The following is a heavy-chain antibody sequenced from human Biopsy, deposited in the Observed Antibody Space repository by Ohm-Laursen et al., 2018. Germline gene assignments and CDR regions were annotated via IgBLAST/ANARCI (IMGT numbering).Heavy chain of an antibody. CDR1: GGSIISYY. Sequence: SDTLSPTCSVSGGSIISYYWTWIRQPPGKGLEWIGHVYNGGITNYNPSLKSRVTISKDTSKNQFSLQVNSVTAADTAVYYCARTPRDSFWSGSYKRGLWFDPWGQGTLVIVSS. CDR2: VYNGGIT. D-gene: IGHD3-3*01. V-gene: IGHV4-59*07. CDR3: ARTPRDSFWSGSYKRGLWFDP. J-gene: IGHJ5*02.